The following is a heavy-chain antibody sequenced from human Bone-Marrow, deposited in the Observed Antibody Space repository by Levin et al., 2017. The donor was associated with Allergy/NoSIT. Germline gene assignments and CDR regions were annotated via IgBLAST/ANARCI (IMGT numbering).Heavy chain of an antibody. D-gene: IGHD6-6*01. J-gene: IGHJ6*02. CDR3: ARDRVLKSSSSREQYYYYGMDV. V-gene: IGHV4-59*13. CDR1: GGSISSYH. Sequence: PSETLSLTCTVSGGSISSYHWSWIRRPPGKGLEWIGFAYYSGNTGSTNYNPSLKTRVTITVDTSKNQFSLKLSSVTAADTAVYYWARDRVLKSSSSREQYYYYGMDVWGQGTTVTVSS. CDR2: AYYSGNTGST.